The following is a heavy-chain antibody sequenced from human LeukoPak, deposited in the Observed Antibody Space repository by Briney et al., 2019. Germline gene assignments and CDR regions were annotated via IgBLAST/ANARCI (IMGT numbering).Heavy chain of an antibody. J-gene: IGHJ4*02. Sequence: PGGSLRLSCAASGFTFSSYSLNWVRQAPGKGLEWIGSIYHSGSTYYNPSLKSRVTISVDTSKNQFSLKLSSVTAADTAVYYCARGQTAMPYDYWGQGTLVTVSS. CDR3: ARGQTAMPYDY. V-gene: IGHV4-38-2*01. CDR1: GFTFSSYS. CDR2: IYHSGST. D-gene: IGHD5-18*01.